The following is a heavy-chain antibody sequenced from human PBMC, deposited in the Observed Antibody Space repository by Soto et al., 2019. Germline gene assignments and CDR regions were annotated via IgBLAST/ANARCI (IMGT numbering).Heavy chain of an antibody. CDR2: IGSRSATI. CDR1: GFAFSSYG. CDR3: ARVSPEYTKRGYYYYYGMDV. J-gene: IGHJ6*02. Sequence: PGGSLRLSCAASGFAFSSYGMNWVRQAPGKGLEWVSYIGSRSATIYYAEFVKGRFTISRDNAKNSLFLQMNSLRDEDTAVYYCARVSPEYTKRGYYYYYGMDVWGQGTTVTVSS. V-gene: IGHV3-48*02. D-gene: IGHD2-8*01.